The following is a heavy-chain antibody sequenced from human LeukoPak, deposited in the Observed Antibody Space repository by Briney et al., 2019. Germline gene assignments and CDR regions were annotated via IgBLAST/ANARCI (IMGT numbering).Heavy chain of an antibody. D-gene: IGHD4-17*01. V-gene: IGHV4-30-2*01. CDR3: ARWVTTEYYFDY. Sequence: PSQTLSLTSAVSGGSISSGGYSWSWIRQPPGKGLEWIGYIYHSGSTYYNPSLKSRVTISVDRSKNQFSLKLSSVTAADTAVYYCARWVTTEYYFDYWGQGTLVTVSS. CDR2: IYHSGST. J-gene: IGHJ4*02. CDR1: GGSISSGGYS.